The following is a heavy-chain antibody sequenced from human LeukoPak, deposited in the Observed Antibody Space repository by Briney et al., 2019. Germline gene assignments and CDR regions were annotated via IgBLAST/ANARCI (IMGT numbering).Heavy chain of an antibody. CDR2: IYYSGST. J-gene: IGHJ4*02. CDR1: GGSISSSSYY. V-gene: IGHV4-39*01. D-gene: IGHD2-2*01. CDR3: ASSYCSSTTCYYPFDY. Sequence: SETLSLTXTVSGGSISSSSYYWGWIRQPPGKGLEWIASIYYSGSTYYNPSLKSRVTISVDTSKNQFSLKLSSVTAADTAVYYCASSYCSSTTCYYPFDYWGQGTLVTVSS.